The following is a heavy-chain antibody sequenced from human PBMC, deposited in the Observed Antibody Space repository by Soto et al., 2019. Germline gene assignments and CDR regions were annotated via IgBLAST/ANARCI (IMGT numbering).Heavy chain of an antibody. CDR1: GASINIVGYC. V-gene: IGHV4-31*03. Sequence: TLSLTCTVSGASINIVGYCWSWIRQHPGKGLEWIGHIYYNGSTYYNPSLKSRLTISVDTSKNEFSLRLTSVTAADTAVYFCATDEYFGSEIDFYYYAMDVWGQGTTVTVSS. CDR2: IYYNGST. J-gene: IGHJ6*02. D-gene: IGHD3-10*01. CDR3: ATDEYFGSEIDFYYYAMDV.